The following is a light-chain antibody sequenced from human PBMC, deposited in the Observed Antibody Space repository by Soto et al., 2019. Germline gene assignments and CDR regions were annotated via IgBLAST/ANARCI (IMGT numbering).Light chain of an antibody. CDR1: QSITTY. V-gene: IGKV1-39*01. J-gene: IGKJ4*01. CDR2: AAS. CDR3: QQIYSAPLT. Sequence: EIQMTQSPSSLSASVGDRVTIPCRASQSITTYLNWYRQKPGKAPKLLIYAASSLQSGVPSRFSGSGSETEFTLSISSLQPEDFATYFCQQIYSAPLTFGGGTKVDIK.